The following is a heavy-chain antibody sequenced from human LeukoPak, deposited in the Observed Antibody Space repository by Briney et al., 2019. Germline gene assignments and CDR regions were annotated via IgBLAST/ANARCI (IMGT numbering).Heavy chain of an antibody. V-gene: IGHV3-64*02. Sequence: GGSLRLSCAGSGFTFSDYTMHWVRQGPGRGLEYVSAITANARSKYHADSVRGRFTISRDNSKDTLYLQMGSLRPEDTAVYYCARGPSSYFYMDVWGKGTTVTISS. CDR2: ITANARSK. CDR1: GFTFSDYT. CDR3: ARGPSSYFYMDV. J-gene: IGHJ6*03.